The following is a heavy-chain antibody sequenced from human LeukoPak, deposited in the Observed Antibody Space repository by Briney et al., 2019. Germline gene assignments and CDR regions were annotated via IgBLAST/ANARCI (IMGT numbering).Heavy chain of an antibody. V-gene: IGHV4-34*01. CDR2: INHSGST. J-gene: IGHJ5*02. Sequence: SETLSLTCAVYGGSFSGYYWSWIRQPPGKGLEWMGEINHSGSTNYNPSLKSRVTISVDTSKNQFSLKLSSVTAADTAVYYCARPNYDFWSGYYTSNWFDPWGQGTLVTVSS. D-gene: IGHD3-3*01. CDR1: GGSFSGYY. CDR3: ARPNYDFWSGYYTSNWFDP.